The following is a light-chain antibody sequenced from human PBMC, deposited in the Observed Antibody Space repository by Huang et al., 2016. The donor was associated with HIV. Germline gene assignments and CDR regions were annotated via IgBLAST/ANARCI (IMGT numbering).Light chain of an antibody. J-gene: IGKJ2*01. Sequence: EIVLTQSPATLSLSPGERATLSCRASQSVGGYLAWSQQKPGQAPRLLIYDTSTRATGIPARFSGSVSETDFTLTISSLEPEDFAVYYCQQPGSFGQGTKVDIK. V-gene: IGKV3-11*01. CDR2: DTS. CDR3: QQPGS. CDR1: QSVGGY.